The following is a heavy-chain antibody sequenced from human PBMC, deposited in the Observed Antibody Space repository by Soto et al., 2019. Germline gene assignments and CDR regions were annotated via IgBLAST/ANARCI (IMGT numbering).Heavy chain of an antibody. V-gene: IGHV3-23*01. CDR1: GFKFSNYA. J-gene: IGHJ4*02. CDR3: AKDRLAGGNSAFYFDF. CDR2: ISATGGGT. D-gene: IGHD3-16*01. Sequence: LRLSCAAPGFKFSNYAMSWVRQAPGKGLEWVSLISATGGGTYYADSVKGRFTISRDNSHNTLYLQVHSLTAEDTAVYYCAKDRLAGGNSAFYFDFWGQGAQVTVSS.